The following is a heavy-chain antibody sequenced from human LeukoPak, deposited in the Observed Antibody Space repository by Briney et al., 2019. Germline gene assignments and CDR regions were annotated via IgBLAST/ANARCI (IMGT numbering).Heavy chain of an antibody. Sequence: KPGGSLRLSCAASGFTFSNAWMSWVRQAPGKGLEWVGRIKSKTDGGTTDYAAPVKGRFTISRDDSKNTLYLQMNSLKTEDTAVYYCQAYVWGSYRSSETDYWGQGTLVTVSS. CDR2: IKSKTDGGTT. D-gene: IGHD3-16*02. J-gene: IGHJ4*02. CDR3: QAYVWGSYRSSETDY. CDR1: GFTFSNAW. V-gene: IGHV3-15*01.